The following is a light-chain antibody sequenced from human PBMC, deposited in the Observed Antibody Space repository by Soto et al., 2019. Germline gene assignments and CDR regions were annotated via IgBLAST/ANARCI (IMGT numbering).Light chain of an antibody. Sequence: EIVLTQSPGSLSLSPGERATLSCRASQSVSSTFFAWYQQRPGQAPGLLMYGASSRATGIPERFSGSGSGTDFTLTTSRLEPEGFAVYYCQQFAGSVTFGQGTKVEIK. CDR3: QQFAGSVT. CDR2: GAS. V-gene: IGKV3-20*01. CDR1: QSVSSTF. J-gene: IGKJ1*01.